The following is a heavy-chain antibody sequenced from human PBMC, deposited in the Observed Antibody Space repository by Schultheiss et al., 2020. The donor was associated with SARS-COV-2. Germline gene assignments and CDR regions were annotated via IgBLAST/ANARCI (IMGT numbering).Heavy chain of an antibody. CDR1: GYTFAHYG. V-gene: IGHV1-18*01. CDR2: ISGYSGNT. Sequence: ASVKVSCKASGYTFAHYGITWVRQAPGQGLEWMGWISGYSGNTNYAQNLQGRVIMTIDKSTNTAYMELRNLRSDDTAVYYCARLGHSSSWFPRGGAFDIWGQGTMVTVSS. D-gene: IGHD6-13*01. J-gene: IGHJ3*02. CDR3: ARLGHSSSWFPRGGAFDI.